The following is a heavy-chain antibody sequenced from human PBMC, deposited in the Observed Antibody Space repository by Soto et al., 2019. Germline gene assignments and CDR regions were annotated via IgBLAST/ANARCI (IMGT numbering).Heavy chain of an antibody. Sequence: EVQLLESGGGLVQPGGSLRLSCAASGFTFSSYTMRWVRQAPVKGLEWVSAISGSGGSTYYADSVKGRLTISSDNSNNTLYLQRISLRAEDTAVYYCARLASGSYYDYWGQGTVVTVSS. D-gene: IGHD1-26*01. CDR3: ARLASGSYYDY. CDR1: GFTFSSYT. CDR2: ISGSGGST. J-gene: IGHJ4*02. V-gene: IGHV3-23*01.